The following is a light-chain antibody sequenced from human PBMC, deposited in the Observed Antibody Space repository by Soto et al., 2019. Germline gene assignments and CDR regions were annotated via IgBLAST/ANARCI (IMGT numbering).Light chain of an antibody. V-gene: IGKV3-11*01. CDR2: DAS. Sequence: EVVLTQSPATLSLSPGDSATLSCRASQSVSIYLAWYQQKPGQAPRLLIYDASNRATGIPAKFSGSGSGTEFTLTISSLQSEEFAVYYCQRRSNWPITFGQGTRLEIK. CDR3: QRRSNWPIT. CDR1: QSVSIY. J-gene: IGKJ5*01.